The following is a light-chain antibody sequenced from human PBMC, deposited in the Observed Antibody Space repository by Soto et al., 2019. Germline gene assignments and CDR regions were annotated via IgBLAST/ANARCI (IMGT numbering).Light chain of an antibody. CDR2: DVS. J-gene: IGLJ1*01. CDR3: CSYAATYTLV. Sequence: QSVLTQPASVSGSPGQSITISCTGTTSDVGDYNDVSWYQQHPGKAPKLIIFDVSKRPSGVPDRFSGSKSGNAASLTISGLQAGDEADYYCCSYAATYTLVFGSGTKLTVL. CDR1: TSDVGDYND. V-gene: IGLV2-11*01.